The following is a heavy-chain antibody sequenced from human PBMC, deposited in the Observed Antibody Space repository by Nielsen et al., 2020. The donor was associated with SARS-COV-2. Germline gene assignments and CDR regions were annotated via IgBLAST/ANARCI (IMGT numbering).Heavy chain of an antibody. J-gene: IGHJ5*02. CDR2: MNPNSGNT. CDR3: ARGTGAGISRTNLAWFDA. CDR1: GYTFTSYD. V-gene: IGHV1-8*01. D-gene: IGHD3-3*02. Sequence: ASVKVSCKASGYTFTSYDINWVRQATGQGLEWMGWMNPNSGNTGYAQKFQGRVTMTRNTSISTAYMELSSLRSEDTAIYYCARGTGAGISRTNLAWFDAWGQGTLVTVSS.